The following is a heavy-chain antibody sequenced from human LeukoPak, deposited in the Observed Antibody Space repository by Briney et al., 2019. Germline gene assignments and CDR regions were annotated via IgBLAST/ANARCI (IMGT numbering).Heavy chain of an antibody. CDR1: GFTVSRYD. Sequence: GGSLRLSCAASGFTVSRYDMHWVRQGTGKGLEWVSGIGTAGDTYYPGSVKGRFTISRENAKNSLYLQMNSLRAGDTAVYYCARSFGEFGNGFDIWGQGTVVTVSS. D-gene: IGHD3-10*01. J-gene: IGHJ3*02. CDR2: IGTAGDT. V-gene: IGHV3-13*01. CDR3: ARSFGEFGNGFDI.